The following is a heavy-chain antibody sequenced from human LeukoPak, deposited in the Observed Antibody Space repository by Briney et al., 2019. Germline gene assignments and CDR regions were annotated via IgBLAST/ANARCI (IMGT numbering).Heavy chain of an antibody. CDR1: GGSFSGYY. CDR2: INHSGST. CDR3: ARKESYYYDSSGYYYVGYFQH. V-gene: IGHV4-34*01. Sequence: SETLSLTCAVYGGSFSGYYWSWIRQPPGKGLEWIGEINHSGSTNYNPSLKSRVTISVDTSKNQFSLKLSSVTAADTAVYYCARKESYYYDSSGYYYVGYFQHWGQGTLVTVSS. D-gene: IGHD3-22*01. J-gene: IGHJ1*01.